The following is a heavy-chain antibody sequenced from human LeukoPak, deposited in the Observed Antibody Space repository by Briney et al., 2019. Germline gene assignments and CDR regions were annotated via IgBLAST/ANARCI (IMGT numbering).Heavy chain of an antibody. CDR1: EFTFSSSW. Sequence: GGSLRLSCAASEFTFSSSWMTWVRQAPGKGLEWVAHIKEDGTEEYYVDSVKGRFTISRDNAKNSLSLQMNSLRAEDTAVYYRARWNSGWEFDYWGQGTLVSVSS. J-gene: IGHJ4*02. D-gene: IGHD6-19*01. CDR2: IKEDGTEE. V-gene: IGHV3-7*05. CDR3: ARWNSGWEFDY.